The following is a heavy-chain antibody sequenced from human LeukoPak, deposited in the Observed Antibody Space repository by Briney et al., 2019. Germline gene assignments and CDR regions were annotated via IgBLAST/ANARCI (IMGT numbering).Heavy chain of an antibody. Sequence: ASVKVSCKVSGYTLTEISMHWVRQAPGKGLEWMGGFDPEDGETIYAQKFQGRVTMTEDTSTDTAYMELSSLRSEDTAVYYCASGKPSGSYYGDWEAYFDYWGQGTLVTVSS. CDR3: ASGKPSGSYYGDWEAYFDY. CDR2: FDPEDGET. J-gene: IGHJ4*02. V-gene: IGHV1-24*01. CDR1: GYTLTEIS. D-gene: IGHD1-26*01.